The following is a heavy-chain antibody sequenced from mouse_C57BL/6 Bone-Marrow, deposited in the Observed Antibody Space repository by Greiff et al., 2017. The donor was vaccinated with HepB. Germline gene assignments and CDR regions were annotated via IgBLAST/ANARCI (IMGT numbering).Heavy chain of an antibody. Sequence: EVQGVESGGGLVQPGGSLSLSCAASGFTFTDYYMSWVRQPPGKALEWLGFIRNKANGYTTEYSASVKGRFTISRDNSQSILYLQMNALRAEDSATYNCARYISPYYDDDGAMDYWGQGTSVTVSS. CDR3: ARYISPYYDDDGAMDY. CDR2: IRNKANGYTT. D-gene: IGHD2-4*01. V-gene: IGHV7-3*01. J-gene: IGHJ4*01. CDR1: GFTFTDYY.